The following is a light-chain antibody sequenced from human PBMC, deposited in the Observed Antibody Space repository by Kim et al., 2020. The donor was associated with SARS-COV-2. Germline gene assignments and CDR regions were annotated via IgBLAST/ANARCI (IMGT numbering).Light chain of an antibody. CDR2: GKN. Sequence: SSELTQDPAVSVALGPTVMITCQGDSLRSYYASWYQQKPVQAPVLVIYGKNNRPSGTPDRFSGSSSVNTASLTIPGAQAEDAADYYCISLDSSGNHSVFG. CDR3: ISLDSSGNHSV. V-gene: IGLV3-19*01. J-gene: IGLJ3*02. CDR1: SLRSYY.